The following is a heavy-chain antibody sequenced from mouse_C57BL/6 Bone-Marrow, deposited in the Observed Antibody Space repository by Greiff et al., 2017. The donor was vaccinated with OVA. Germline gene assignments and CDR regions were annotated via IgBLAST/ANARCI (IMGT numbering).Heavy chain of an antibody. J-gene: IGHJ4*01. CDR1: GFTFSDYG. D-gene: IGHD2-4*01. V-gene: IGHV5-15*04. CDR3: ARWHDYYYYAMDY. Sequence: EVKVEESGGGLVQPGGSLKLSCAASGFTFSDYGMAWVRQAPRKGPAWVAFISNLAYSIYYADTVTGRFTISRENAKNTLYLEMSSLRSEDTAMYYCARWHDYYYYAMDYWGQGTSVTVSS. CDR2: ISNLAYSI.